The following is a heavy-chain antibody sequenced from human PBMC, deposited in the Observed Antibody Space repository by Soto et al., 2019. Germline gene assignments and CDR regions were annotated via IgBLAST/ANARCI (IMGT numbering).Heavy chain of an antibody. Sequence: SETLSLTCAVSGYSISSGYYWGWIRQPPGKGLEWIGSIYHSGSTYYNPSLKSRVTISVDTSKNQFSLKLSSVSAADTAVYYCARDLGERRDNWFDPWGQGTLVTV. CDR1: GYSISSGYY. V-gene: IGHV4-38-2*02. J-gene: IGHJ5*02. CDR2: IYHSGST. CDR3: ARDLGERRDNWFDP. D-gene: IGHD1-26*01.